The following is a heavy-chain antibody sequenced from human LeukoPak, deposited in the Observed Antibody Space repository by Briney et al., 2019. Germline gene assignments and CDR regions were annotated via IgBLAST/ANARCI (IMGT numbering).Heavy chain of an antibody. Sequence: SETLSLTCAVYGGSFSGYYWSWIRQPPGKGLEWIGEINHRGSTNYNPSLKSRVTISVDTSKNQFSLKLSSVTAADTAVYYCARGGVADIVVVPAAMRDRGYSDYWGQGTLVTVSS. CDR1: GGSFSGYY. CDR2: INHRGST. CDR3: ARGGVADIVVVPAAMRDRGYSDY. D-gene: IGHD2-2*01. V-gene: IGHV4-34*01. J-gene: IGHJ4*02.